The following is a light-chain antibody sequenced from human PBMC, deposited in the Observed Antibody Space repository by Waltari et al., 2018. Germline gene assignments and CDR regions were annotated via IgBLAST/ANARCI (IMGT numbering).Light chain of an antibody. CDR2: LNGDGSH. J-gene: IGLJ3*02. CDR1: GGHINYA. Sequence: QFVVTQSPSASASLGASVRLTCTLSGGHINYAIAWHQQRPEKGLRFLIKLNGDGSHTKGDGIPDCFSASSSGSDYYLTISSLQSEDEAEYYCQTWATGGVFGGGTKLTVL. V-gene: IGLV4-69*01. CDR3: QTWATGGV.